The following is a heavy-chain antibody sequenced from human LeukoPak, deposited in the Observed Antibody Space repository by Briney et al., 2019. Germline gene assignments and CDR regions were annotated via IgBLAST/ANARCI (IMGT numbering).Heavy chain of an antibody. Sequence: GGSLRLSCAASGFTFSSYWMSWVRQAPGKGLEWVANIKQDESEKYYVDSVKGRFTTSRDNAKNSLYLQMNSLRAEDTAVYYCAREVEGMAYYYYMDVWGKGTTVTVSS. CDR1: GFTFSSYW. V-gene: IGHV3-7*01. CDR2: IKQDESEK. CDR3: AREVEGMAYYYYMDV. J-gene: IGHJ6*03. D-gene: IGHD5-24*01.